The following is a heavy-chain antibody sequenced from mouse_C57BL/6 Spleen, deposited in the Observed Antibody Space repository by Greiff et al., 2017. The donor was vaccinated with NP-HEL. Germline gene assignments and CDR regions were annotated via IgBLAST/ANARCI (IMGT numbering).Heavy chain of an antibody. J-gene: IGHJ3*01. CDR3: ARKGNSDSDGAWFAY. V-gene: IGHV1-22*01. D-gene: IGHD2-4*01. Sequence: VQLQQSGPELVKPGASVKMSCKASGYTFTDYNMHWVKQSHGKSLEWIGYINPNNGGTSYNQKFKGKATLTVNKSSSTAYMELRSLTSEDSAVYYCARKGNSDSDGAWFAYWGQGTLVTVSA. CDR2: INPNNGGT. CDR1: GYTFTDYN.